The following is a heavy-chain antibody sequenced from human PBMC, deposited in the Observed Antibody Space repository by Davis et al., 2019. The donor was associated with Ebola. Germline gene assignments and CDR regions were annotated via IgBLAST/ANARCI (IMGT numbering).Heavy chain of an antibody. Sequence: GGSLRLSCAASGFTFSNAWMSWVRQAPGKGLEWVGRIKSKTDGGTTDYAAPVKGRFTISRDNAKNSLYLQMNSLRAEDTAVYYCARSGAVYGMDVWGQGTTVTVSS. D-gene: IGHD3-10*01. V-gene: IGHV3-15*01. J-gene: IGHJ6*02. CDR2: IKSKTDGGTT. CDR1: GFTFSNAW. CDR3: ARSGAVYGMDV.